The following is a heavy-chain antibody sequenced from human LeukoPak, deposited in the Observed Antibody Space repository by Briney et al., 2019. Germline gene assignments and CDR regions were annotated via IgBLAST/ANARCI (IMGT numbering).Heavy chain of an antibody. CDR2: ISDSSSST. J-gene: IGHJ4*02. V-gene: IGHV3-23*01. CDR1: GFTFSTYV. CDR3: ARAPGAPGY. Sequence: PGGSLRLSCAASGFTFSTYVMTWVRQAPGKGLEWVSSISDSSSSTYCADSVKGRFTISRDNARNTRYLQMNSLRAEDTAVYYCARAPGAPGYWGQGPLVTVSS. D-gene: IGHD1-26*01.